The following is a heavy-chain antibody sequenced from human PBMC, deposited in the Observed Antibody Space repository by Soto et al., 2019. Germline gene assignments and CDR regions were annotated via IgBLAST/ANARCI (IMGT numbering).Heavy chain of an antibody. CDR2: IRSGRDT. J-gene: IGHJ6*02. Sequence: PGGSLRLSCAVSGFTFSNYYIHWVRQAPGKGLEWVSSIRSGRDTFYADSVKGRFSISRDDATSSVSLQMNSLRGEDTAVYFCARGETAWPLAYGLDVWGQGTTVTVSS. D-gene: IGHD2-21*02. V-gene: IGHV3-21*01. CDR1: GFTFSNYY. CDR3: ARGETAWPLAYGLDV.